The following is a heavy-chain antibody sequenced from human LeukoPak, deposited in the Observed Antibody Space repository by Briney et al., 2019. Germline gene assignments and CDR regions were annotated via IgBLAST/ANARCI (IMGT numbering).Heavy chain of an antibody. D-gene: IGHD1-26*01. J-gene: IGHJ2*01. CDR1: GLTFDTYT. V-gene: IGHV3-43*01. Sequence: GGSLRLSCAASGLTFDTYTMHWVRQPPGKGLEWVSFISWDGGYTYYADSVKGRFTISRDSSRNTLFLHMNTLRAEDTAIYYCAKDRTVGASYWYFDLWGRGTLVTVSS. CDR2: ISWDGGYT. CDR3: AKDRTVGASYWYFDL.